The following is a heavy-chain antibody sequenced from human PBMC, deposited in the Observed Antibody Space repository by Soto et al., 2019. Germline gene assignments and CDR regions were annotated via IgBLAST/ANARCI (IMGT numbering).Heavy chain of an antibody. D-gene: IGHD1-26*01. CDR1: GFTFSSYA. J-gene: IGHJ6*02. CDR3: AEGDKGGERWREEYYYYGMDV. CDR2: ISGSGGGT. Sequence: GGSLRLSCAASGFTFSSYAMSWVRQAPGKGLEWASAISGSGGGTYYADSVKGRFTISRDNSKNTLYLQMNSLRAEDTAVYYCAEGDKGGERWREEYYYYGMDVWGQGTTVTVSS. V-gene: IGHV3-23*01.